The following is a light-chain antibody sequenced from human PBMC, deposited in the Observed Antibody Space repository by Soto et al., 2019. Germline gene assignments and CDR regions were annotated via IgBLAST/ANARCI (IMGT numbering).Light chain of an antibody. Sequence: DIVLTQSPDSLAVSLGERATINCKSSQSLLHLAWYQQKPGQPPKLLIYWASTRESGVPDRFSGSGSGTDFTLTISSLQAEDVAVYYCQQYYTPPVTFGQGTKVEIK. CDR1: QSLLH. J-gene: IGKJ1*01. V-gene: IGKV4-1*01. CDR3: QQYYTPPVT. CDR2: WAS.